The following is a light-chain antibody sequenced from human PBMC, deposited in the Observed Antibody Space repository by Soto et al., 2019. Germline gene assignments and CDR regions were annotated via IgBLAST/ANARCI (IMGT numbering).Light chain of an antibody. CDR3: QQTLSVPRT. V-gene: IGKV1-12*01. CDR2: AAS. CDR1: QGISSW. J-gene: IGKJ1*01. Sequence: DIQMAQSPSSLSASVGDRVTITCRASQGISSWLAWYQQKPGKAPKLLIYAASTLQRGVPSRFSGSTTGTDFTLTITGLQPEDSATYYCQQTLSVPRTFGLGTKVDI.